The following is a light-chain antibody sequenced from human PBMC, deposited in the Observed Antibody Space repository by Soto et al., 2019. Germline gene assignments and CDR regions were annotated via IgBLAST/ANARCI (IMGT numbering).Light chain of an antibody. CDR1: SSDVGGYNY. CDR2: EVS. Sequence: SALTQPPSASGSPGQSVTISCTGTSSDVGGYNYVSWYQQHPGKAPKVMIYEVSKRPSGVPDRFSGSKSGNTASLTVSGLQAEDEADYYCSSYADSNSLIFGGGTKLTVL. J-gene: IGLJ2*01. V-gene: IGLV2-8*01. CDR3: SSYADSNSLI.